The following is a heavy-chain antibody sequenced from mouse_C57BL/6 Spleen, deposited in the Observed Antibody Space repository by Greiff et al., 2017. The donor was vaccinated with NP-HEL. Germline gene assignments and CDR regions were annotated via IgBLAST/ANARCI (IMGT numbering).Heavy chain of an antibody. D-gene: IGHD2-3*01. V-gene: IGHV1-50*01. Sequence: QVQLQQPGAELVKPGASVKLSCKASGYTFTSYWMQWVKQRPGQGLEWIGEIDPSDSYTNYNQKFTGKATLTVDTSSSTAYMQLSSLTSEDAAVYYCARDGRFQFAYWGQGTLVTVSA. CDR3: ARDGRFQFAY. J-gene: IGHJ3*01. CDR2: IDPSDSYT. CDR1: GYTFTSYW.